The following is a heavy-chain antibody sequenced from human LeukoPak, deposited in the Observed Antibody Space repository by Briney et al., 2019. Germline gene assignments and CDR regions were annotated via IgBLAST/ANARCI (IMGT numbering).Heavy chain of an antibody. J-gene: IGHJ4*02. V-gene: IGHV3-7*01. CDR3: ASEDNTGSSAY. CDR1: GFTFSRHA. CDR2: IKQDGSEK. D-gene: IGHD3-9*01. Sequence: PGGSLRLSCAASGFTFSRHAMSWVRQAPGKGLEWVANIKQDGSEKYYVDSVKGRFTISRDNAKNSLYLQMNSLRGEDTGLYYCASEDNTGSSAYWGQGTLVTVSS.